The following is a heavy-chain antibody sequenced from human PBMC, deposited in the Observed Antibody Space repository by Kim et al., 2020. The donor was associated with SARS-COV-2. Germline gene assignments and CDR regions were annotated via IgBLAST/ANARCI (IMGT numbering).Heavy chain of an antibody. J-gene: IGHJ6*02. V-gene: IGHV3-48*02. CDR3: AREWGSWVPRYYYYGMDV. D-gene: IGHD1-26*01. Sequence: KGRFTISRDNAKNSLYMQMNSLRDEDTAVYYCAREWGSWVPRYYYYGMDVWGQGTTVTISS.